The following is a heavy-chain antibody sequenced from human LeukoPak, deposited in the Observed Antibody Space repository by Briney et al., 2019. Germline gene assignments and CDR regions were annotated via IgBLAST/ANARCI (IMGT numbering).Heavy chain of an antibody. J-gene: IGHJ5*02. Sequence: GASVKVSCKVSGYTLTELSMHWVRQAPGKGLEWMGGFDPEDGETIYAQKFQGRVTMTEDTSTDTAYMELSSLRSEDTAVYYCATEYYYDSSSPGWFDPWGQGTLVTVSS. CDR2: FDPEDGET. CDR3: ATEYYYDSSSPGWFDP. CDR1: GYTLTELS. V-gene: IGHV1-24*01. D-gene: IGHD3-22*01.